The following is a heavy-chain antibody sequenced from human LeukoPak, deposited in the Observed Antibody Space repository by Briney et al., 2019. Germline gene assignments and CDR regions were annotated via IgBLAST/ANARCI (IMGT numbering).Heavy chain of an antibody. D-gene: IGHD2-15*01. CDR3: ARTPSYCSGGRCYVSHYFDY. Sequence: PGGSLRLSCAASGFTFDDYATHWVRRAPGKGLEWVSGISWNSGSIGYADSVKGRFTISRDNAKNSLYLQMNSLRAEDTASYYCARTPSYCSGGRCYVSHYFDYWGQGTLATVSS. J-gene: IGHJ4*02. CDR2: ISWNSGSI. V-gene: IGHV3-9*01. CDR1: GFTFDDYA.